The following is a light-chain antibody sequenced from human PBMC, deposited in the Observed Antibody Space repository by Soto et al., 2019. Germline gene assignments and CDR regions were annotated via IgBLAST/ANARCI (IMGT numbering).Light chain of an antibody. CDR3: QTFNAVPT. J-gene: IGKJ4*01. Sequence: DIQMTQSPSSLSASVGDRVTITCRASQAISNYLAWYQQKPGKVPTLLIYAASTLQSGVPSRFSGSGSGTDFTLTISSLQPEDAATYCWQTFNAVPTFGGGTKVEI. CDR2: AAS. V-gene: IGKV1-27*01. CDR1: QAISNY.